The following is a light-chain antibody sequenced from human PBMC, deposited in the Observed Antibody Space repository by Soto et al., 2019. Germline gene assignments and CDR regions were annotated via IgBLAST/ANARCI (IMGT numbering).Light chain of an antibody. CDR3: SSYRSSVIPVV. CDR2: GVS. CDR1: SSDVGGYNY. V-gene: IGLV2-14*01. Sequence: QSVLTQPASASGSPGQSITISCTGSSSDVGGYNYVSWYQQHQGKAPKVLIYGVSNRPSGVSGRFFGSKSGNTASLTISGLQPEDEADYYCSSYRSSVIPVVFGGGTKVTVL. J-gene: IGLJ2*01.